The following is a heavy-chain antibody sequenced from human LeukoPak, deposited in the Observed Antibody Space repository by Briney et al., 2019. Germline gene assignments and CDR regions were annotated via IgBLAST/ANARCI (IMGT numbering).Heavy chain of an antibody. CDR1: GGSISSGGCY. V-gene: IGHV4-30-2*01. J-gene: IGHJ4*02. CDR3: ARDFPSGGFDS. Sequence: SETLSLTCTVSGGSISSGGCYWSWIRQPTGKGLEWIGYTYHSGSTYYNPSLKSRVTISVDRSKNQFSLKLSSVTAADTAVYYCARDFPSGGFDSWGQGTLVTVSS. CDR2: TYHSGST.